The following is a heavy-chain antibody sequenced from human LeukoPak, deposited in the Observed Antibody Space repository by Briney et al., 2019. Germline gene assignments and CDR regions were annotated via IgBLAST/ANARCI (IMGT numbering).Heavy chain of an antibody. V-gene: IGHV3-13*05. J-gene: IGHJ6*02. Sequence: GASLRLSCAASGFTFSSYDMRWVRQATGKGLEWVSAIGTAGDPYYPGSVKGRFTISRENAKNSLHLQMNSLRAGDTAVYYCARGERVYSDQGYYYYYGMDVWGQGTTVTVSS. D-gene: IGHD1-26*01. CDR1: GFTFSSYD. CDR2: IGTAGDP. CDR3: ARGERVYSDQGYYYYYGMDV.